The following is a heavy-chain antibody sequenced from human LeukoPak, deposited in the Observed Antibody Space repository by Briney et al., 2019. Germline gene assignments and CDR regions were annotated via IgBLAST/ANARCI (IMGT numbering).Heavy chain of an antibody. V-gene: IGHV3-23*01. CDR2: ISGSGGST. D-gene: IGHD6-6*01. CDR1: GFTFSNYA. Sequence: GGSLRLSCAASGFTFSNYAMSWVRQAPGKGLEWVSTISGSGGSTYYTDSVKGRLTISRDNSNNTLYLQMNSLRVEDTAVYYCAKRAAYSRSSLVLPFDAFDLWGQGTMVTVSS. CDR3: AKRAAYSRSSLVLPFDAFDL. J-gene: IGHJ3*01.